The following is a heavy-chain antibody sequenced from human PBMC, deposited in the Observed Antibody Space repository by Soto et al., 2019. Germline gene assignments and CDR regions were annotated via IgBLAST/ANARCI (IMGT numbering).Heavy chain of an antibody. CDR1: GGSFSGYY. D-gene: IGHD6-13*01. CDR3: ARGEQLVPYYYYGMDV. Sequence: SETLSLTCAVYGGSFSGYYWSWIRQPPGKGLEWIGEINHSGSTNYNPSLKSRVTISVDTSKNQFSLKLSSVTAADTAVYYCARGEQLVPYYYYGMDVWGQGTTVTVSS. J-gene: IGHJ6*02. CDR2: INHSGST. V-gene: IGHV4-34*01.